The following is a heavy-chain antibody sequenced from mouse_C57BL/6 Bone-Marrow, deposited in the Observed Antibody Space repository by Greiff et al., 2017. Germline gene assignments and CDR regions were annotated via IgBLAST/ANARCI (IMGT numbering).Heavy chain of an antibody. CDR2: IDPANGNT. J-gene: IGHJ2*01. V-gene: IGHV14-3*01. CDR1: GFNIKHTY. D-gene: IGHD4-1*01. Sequence: VQLQQSVAELVRPGASVKLSCTASGFNIKHTYMHWVKQRPEQGLEWIGRIDPANGNTKYAPKFQGKATITADTSSNTAYLQLSSLTSEDTAIYYGARRGLTGTGSSFDYWGQGTTLTVSS. CDR3: ARRGLTGTGSSFDY.